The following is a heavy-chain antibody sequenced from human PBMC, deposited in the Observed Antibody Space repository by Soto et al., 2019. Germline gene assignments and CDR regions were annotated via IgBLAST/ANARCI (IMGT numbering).Heavy chain of an antibody. CDR2: TYYRSKWYS. CDR1: GDSVSSNSAA. D-gene: IGHD3-16*01. V-gene: IGHV6-1*01. Sequence: SQTLSLTCAISGDSVSSNSAAWNWIRQSPSRGFEWLGRTYYRSKWYSEYAVSVKGRITINPDPSKNHFSLQLNSVTPEDAAVYYCARTGGPIDSWGQGTLGTVSS. J-gene: IGHJ4*02. CDR3: ARTGGPIDS.